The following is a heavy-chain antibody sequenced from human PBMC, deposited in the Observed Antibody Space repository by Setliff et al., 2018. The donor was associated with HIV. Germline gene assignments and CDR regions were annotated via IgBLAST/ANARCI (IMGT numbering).Heavy chain of an antibody. Sequence: SETLSLTCTVSGASISGSFWSWIRQPPGKGLEWIGYLYSNGITANYNPSLKGRVTISVDTSRNQFSLMLTSVTAADTAVYYCARGGGILTGYWGNHRSYYMDVWDKGTTVTVSS. V-gene: IGHV4-4*08. D-gene: IGHD3-9*01. CDR2: LYSNGIT. CDR3: ARGGGILTGYWGNHRSYYMDV. CDR1: GASISGSF. J-gene: IGHJ6*03.